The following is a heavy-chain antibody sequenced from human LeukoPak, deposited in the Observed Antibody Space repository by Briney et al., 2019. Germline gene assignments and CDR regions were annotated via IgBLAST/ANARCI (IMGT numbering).Heavy chain of an antibody. V-gene: IGHV4-34*01. CDR2: IDQSRST. D-gene: IGHD1-1*01. J-gene: IGHJ5*02. CDR1: GASFSDHY. CDR3: AASSQLGSYNWFDP. Sequence: SETLSLTCAVYGASFSDHYWTWIRQPPGKGREWIGEIDQSRSTKCNPSLKGRVTISLDTSKNQFSLDLTSVTAADTAVYYCAASSQLGSYNWFDPWGQGTPVTVSS.